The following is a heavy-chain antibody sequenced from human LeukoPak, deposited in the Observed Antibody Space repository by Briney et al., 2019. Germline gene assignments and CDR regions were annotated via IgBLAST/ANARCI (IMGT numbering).Heavy chain of an antibody. Sequence: GGSLRLSCAASRFTFSSYWMHWVRQAPGKGLVWVSRINGNGSSTNYADSVKGRFTISRDNAKNSLFLQMDSLRAEDTAVYYCARGHVDTAMDPFDYWGQGTLVTVSS. CDR3: ARGHVDTAMDPFDY. J-gene: IGHJ4*02. V-gene: IGHV3-74*01. D-gene: IGHD5-18*01. CDR2: INGNGSST. CDR1: RFTFSSYW.